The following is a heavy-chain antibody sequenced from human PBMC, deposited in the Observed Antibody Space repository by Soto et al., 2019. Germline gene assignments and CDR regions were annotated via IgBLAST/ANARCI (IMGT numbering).Heavy chain of an antibody. Sequence: QVQLGESGGGVVQPGRSLRLSCAASGFTFSSYAMHWVRQAPDKGLEWVAVIPYDGSSKNYADSVKGRFTISRDDSKNALHMQMNSLRAEDTAVFYCARDKEYYEFWSGSYTSGYFDLWGRGTLVTVSS. J-gene: IGHJ2*01. V-gene: IGHV3-30-3*01. CDR2: IPYDGSSK. CDR3: ARDKEYYEFWSGSYTSGYFDL. D-gene: IGHD3-3*01. CDR1: GFTFSSYA.